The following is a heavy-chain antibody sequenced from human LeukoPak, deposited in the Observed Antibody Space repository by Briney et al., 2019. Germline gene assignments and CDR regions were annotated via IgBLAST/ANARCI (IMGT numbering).Heavy chain of an antibody. CDR3: ARHGFRGYFDL. Sequence: SETLSLTCTVSGGSISDAAYYWSWIRQHPGEGLEWIGYIYFSGSTSYNPSLKSRVTISVDTSKNQFSLKLSSVTAADTAVYYCARHGFRGYFDLWGRGTLVTVSS. D-gene: IGHD3-10*01. V-gene: IGHV4-30-4*01. J-gene: IGHJ2*01. CDR1: GGSISDAAYY. CDR2: IYFSGST.